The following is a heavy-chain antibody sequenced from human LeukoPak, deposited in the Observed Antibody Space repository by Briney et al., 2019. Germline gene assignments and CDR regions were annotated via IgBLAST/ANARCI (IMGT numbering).Heavy chain of an antibody. Sequence: ASVKVSCKASGGTFSSYAISWVRQAPGQGLEWMGRIIPILGIANYAQKFQGRVTITADKSTSTAYMELSSLRSEDTAVYYCARGYYDFWSGYYPYYYYYGMDVWGQGTTVTVSS. D-gene: IGHD3-3*01. CDR2: IIPILGIA. CDR1: GGTFSSYA. J-gene: IGHJ6*02. CDR3: ARGYYDFWSGYYPYYYYYGMDV. V-gene: IGHV1-69*04.